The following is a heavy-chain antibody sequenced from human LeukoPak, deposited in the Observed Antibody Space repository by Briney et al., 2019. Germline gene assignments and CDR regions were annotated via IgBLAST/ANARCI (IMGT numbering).Heavy chain of an antibody. CDR3: TKDWNYSTDY. V-gene: IGHV3-7*01. CDR2: INQGGDER. J-gene: IGHJ4*02. D-gene: IGHD1-7*01. CDR1: GFPFSGNW. Sequence: PGGSLRLSCAASGFPFSGNWMNWVRQAPGKGLEWVANINQGGDERYYVASVKGRFTISRDNSKNSLYLQMNSLRAEDTAVYYCTKDWNYSTDYWGQGTLVTVSS.